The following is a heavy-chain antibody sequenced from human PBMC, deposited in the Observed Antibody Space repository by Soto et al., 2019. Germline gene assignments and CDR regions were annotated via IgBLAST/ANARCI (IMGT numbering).Heavy chain of an antibody. Sequence: ASVKVSCKASGYTFTSYAMHWVRQAPGQRLEWMGWINAGNGNTKYSQKFQGRVTMTRDTSTSTVYMELSSLRSEDTAVYYCARDPDDYVPYFDYWGQGTLVTVSS. CDR2: INAGNGNT. V-gene: IGHV1-3*01. CDR3: ARDPDDYVPYFDY. CDR1: GYTFTSYA. J-gene: IGHJ4*02. D-gene: IGHD3-16*01.